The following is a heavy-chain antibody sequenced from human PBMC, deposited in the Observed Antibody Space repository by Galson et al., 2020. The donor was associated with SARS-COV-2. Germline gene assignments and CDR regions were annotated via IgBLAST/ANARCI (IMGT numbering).Heavy chain of an antibody. J-gene: IGHJ4*02. CDR3: ARMMRNHYDSSGYPTFFDY. Sequence: AGGSLRLSCAASGFTFSDSYMSWIRQSPGKGLEWVSYISSSSSYTNYADSVRGRFTISRDNAKNSLYLQMNSLRAEDTAVYYCARMMRNHYDSSGYPTFFDYWGQGTLVTVSS. CDR2: ISSSSSYT. V-gene: IGHV3-11*03. CDR1: GFTFSDSY. D-gene: IGHD3-22*01.